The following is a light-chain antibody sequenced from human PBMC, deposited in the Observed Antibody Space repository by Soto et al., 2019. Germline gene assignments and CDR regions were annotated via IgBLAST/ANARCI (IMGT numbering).Light chain of an antibody. V-gene: IGKV3-15*01. J-gene: IGKJ1*01. CDR3: QQYNNWRWT. CDR1: QSVSSN. Sequence: EIVMTQSPATLSVSPGERATISCRASQSVSSNLAWYQQKPGQAPRLLIYGTSTRATGVPARFSGSGSGTEFTLTIRSLQSEDFALYYCQQYNNWRWTFGQGTKVEIK. CDR2: GTS.